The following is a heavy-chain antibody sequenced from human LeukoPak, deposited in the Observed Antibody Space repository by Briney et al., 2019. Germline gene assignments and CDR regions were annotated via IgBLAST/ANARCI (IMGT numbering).Heavy chain of an antibody. V-gene: IGHV4-39*01. CDR3: ARYSSSWYSIDY. CDR1: GGSISSSSYY. CDR2: IYYSGST. D-gene: IGHD6-13*01. J-gene: IGHJ4*02. Sequence: PSETLSLTCTVSGGSISSSSYYWGWIRQPPGKGLEWIGSIYYSGSTYYNPSLKSRVTISVDTSKNQFSLKLSSVTAADTAVYYCARYSSSWYSIDYWGQGTLVTVSS.